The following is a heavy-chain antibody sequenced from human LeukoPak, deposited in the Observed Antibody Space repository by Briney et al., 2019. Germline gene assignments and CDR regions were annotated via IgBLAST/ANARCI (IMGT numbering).Heavy chain of an antibody. J-gene: IGHJ4*02. CDR3: AKQKLWLLYFDY. CDR1: GFTFSSYG. Sequence: PGGSLRLSCAASGFTFSSYGMHWVRQAPGKGLEWVAFIRYDGSNKYYADSVKGRFTISRDNSKNTLYLQMNSLRAEDTAVYYCAKQKLWLLYFDYWGQGTLVTVSS. CDR2: IRYDGSNK. D-gene: IGHD5-18*01. V-gene: IGHV3-30*02.